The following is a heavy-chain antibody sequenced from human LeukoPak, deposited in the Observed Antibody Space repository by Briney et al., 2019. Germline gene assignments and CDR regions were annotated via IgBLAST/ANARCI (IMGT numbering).Heavy chain of an antibody. CDR3: ARVSSGLIAFDY. D-gene: IGHD3-16*01. CDR2: IYYSGST. J-gene: IGHJ4*02. Sequence: SETLSLTCTVSGGSISSYYWSWIRQPPGRGLEWIGYIYYSGSTNYNPFLKSRVTTSVDTSKNQFSLELSSVSAADTVVYYCARVSSGLIAFDYWGQGTLVTVSS. CDR1: GGSISSYY. V-gene: IGHV4-59*01.